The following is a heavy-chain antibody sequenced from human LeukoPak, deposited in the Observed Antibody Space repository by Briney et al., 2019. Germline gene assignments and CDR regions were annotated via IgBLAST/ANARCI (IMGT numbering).Heavy chain of an antibody. CDR3: ARVFGARGYYYYGMDV. CDR1: GGSISSHY. V-gene: IGHV4-59*11. CDR2: IYYSGST. Sequence: PSETLSLTCTVSGGSISSHYWSWIRQPPGKGLEWIGYIYYSGSTNYNPSLKSRVTISVDTSKNQFSLKLSSVTAADTAVYYCARVFGARGYYYYGMDVWGQGTTVTVSS. J-gene: IGHJ6*02. D-gene: IGHD3-10*01.